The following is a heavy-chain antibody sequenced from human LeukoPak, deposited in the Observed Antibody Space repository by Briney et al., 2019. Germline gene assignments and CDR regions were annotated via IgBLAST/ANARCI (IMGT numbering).Heavy chain of an antibody. CDR2: ISGSGGST. D-gene: IGHD6-13*01. J-gene: IGHJ5*02. CDR1: GFTFSSYA. V-gene: IGHV3-23*01. Sequence: GGSLRLSCTASGFTFSSYAMSWVRQAPGKGLEWVSAISGSGGSTYYADSVKGRFSISRDNSKNTVYLQMNSLRAEDTAVYYCARAYHSSWYLNWFDPWGQGTLVTVSS. CDR3: ARAYHSSWYLNWFDP.